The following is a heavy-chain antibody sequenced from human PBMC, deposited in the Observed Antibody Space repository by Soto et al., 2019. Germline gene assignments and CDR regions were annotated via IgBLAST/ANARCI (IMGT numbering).Heavy chain of an antibody. Sequence: QVQLVQSGAEVKKPGSSVKVSCKASGGTFSSYAISWVRPAPGQGLEWMGGIITIFGTANYAQKFQGRVTITADEATSTAYMELSSLRSEDTAVYYCAATDVVITRCYFDLWGRGTLVTVSS. J-gene: IGHJ2*01. V-gene: IGHV1-69*12. D-gene: IGHD3-22*01. CDR1: GGTFSSYA. CDR3: AATDVVITRCYFDL. CDR2: IITIFGTA.